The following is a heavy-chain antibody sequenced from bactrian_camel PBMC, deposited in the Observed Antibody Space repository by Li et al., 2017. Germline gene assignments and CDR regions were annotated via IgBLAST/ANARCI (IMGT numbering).Heavy chain of an antibody. CDR3: AAGRYVQIPCRYDY. J-gene: IGHJ4*01. D-gene: IGHD3*01. CDR2: FSSVGTKNYT. Sequence: VQLVESGGGSVQAGGSLRLSCTASADAYDSACMGWFRQAPGKEREEVAQFSSVGTKNYTHYEDSVNGRFTIWKNDALSTLYLQMNSLKPEDTALYYCAAGRYVQIPCRYDYWGQGTQVTVS. V-gene: IGHV3S55*01. CDR1: ADAYDSAC.